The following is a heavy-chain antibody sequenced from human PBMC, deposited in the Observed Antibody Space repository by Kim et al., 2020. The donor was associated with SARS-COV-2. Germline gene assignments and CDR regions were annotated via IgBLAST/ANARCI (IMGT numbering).Heavy chain of an antibody. CDR3: AKSRDRFDY. CDR2: IKQDGSEK. Sequence: GGSLRLSCAASGFTFSDYWMSWVRQAPGRGLEWVANIKQDGSEKYYVDSVKGRFTISRDNGKKSLYLQMNNLRAEDTAIYYCAKSRDRFDYWGQGTLVT. V-gene: IGHV3-7*01. CDR1: GFTFSDYW. J-gene: IGHJ4*02.